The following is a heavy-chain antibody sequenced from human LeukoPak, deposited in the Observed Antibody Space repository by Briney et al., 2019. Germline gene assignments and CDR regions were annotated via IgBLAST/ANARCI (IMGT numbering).Heavy chain of an antibody. CDR2: IYYSGRT. CDR3: ARVHSGSYWLGY. V-gene: IGHV4-39*07. Sequence: SETLSLTCTVSGGSISSSSYYWGWIRQPPGKGLEWIGSIYYSGRTYYNPSLKSRVTISVDTSKNQFSLKLSSVTAADTAVYYCARVHSGSYWLGYWGQGTLVTVSS. CDR1: GGSISSSSYY. J-gene: IGHJ4*02. D-gene: IGHD1-26*01.